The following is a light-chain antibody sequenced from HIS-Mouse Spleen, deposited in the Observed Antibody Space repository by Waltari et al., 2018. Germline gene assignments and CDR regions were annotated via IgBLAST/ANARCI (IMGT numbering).Light chain of an antibody. Sequence: SYELTQPPSVSVSPGQTARITCSGDALPKKYAYWYQQKSGQAPVLVIYEDRKRPSGIPERFSGSSSGTIATLTISGGQVEDEADYYCYSTDSSGNVVFGGGTKLTVL. CDR2: EDR. CDR3: YSTDSSGNVV. V-gene: IGLV3-10*01. CDR1: ALPKKY. J-gene: IGLJ2*01.